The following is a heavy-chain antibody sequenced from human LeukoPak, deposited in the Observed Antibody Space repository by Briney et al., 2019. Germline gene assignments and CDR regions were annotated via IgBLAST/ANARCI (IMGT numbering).Heavy chain of an antibody. CDR3: ARVGPIIVATPMDV. Sequence: ASVKVSCKASGYTFTSYGISWVRQAPGQGLEWMGWISAYNGNTNYAQKLQGRVTMTTDTSTSTAYMELRSLRSDDTVVYYCARVGPIIVATPMDVWGQGTTVTVSS. V-gene: IGHV1-18*01. J-gene: IGHJ6*02. CDR2: ISAYNGNT. D-gene: IGHD5-12*01. CDR1: GYTFTSYG.